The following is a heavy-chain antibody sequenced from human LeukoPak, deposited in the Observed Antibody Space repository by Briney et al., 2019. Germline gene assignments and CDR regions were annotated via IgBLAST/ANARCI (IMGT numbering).Heavy chain of an antibody. Sequence: GGSLRLSCAASGFTFSDAWMSWVRQAPGKGLEWVGRIKSKTDGGTTDYAAPVKGRFTISRDDSKNTLYLQMNSLKTEDTAVYYCTTQGDYDYVWGSYDYWGQGTLVTVSS. CDR1: GFTFSDAW. J-gene: IGHJ4*02. CDR3: TTQGDYDYVWGSYDY. D-gene: IGHD3-16*01. CDR2: IKSKTDGGTT. V-gene: IGHV3-15*01.